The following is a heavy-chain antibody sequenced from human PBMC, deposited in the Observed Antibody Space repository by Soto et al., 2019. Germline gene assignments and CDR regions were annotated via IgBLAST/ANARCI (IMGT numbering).Heavy chain of an antibody. CDR3: ATIVGANDY. J-gene: IGHJ4*02. D-gene: IGHD1-26*01. CDR2: IYSSGSA. Sequence: SETLSLTCTVSRASIYTYSWTWIRQPAGKGLQWIGHIYSSGSANYSPSLKSRVSMSVDSSKNQISLKLSSVTAADTAVYYCATIVGANDYWGQGAQVTVSP. V-gene: IGHV4-4*07. CDR1: RASIYTYS.